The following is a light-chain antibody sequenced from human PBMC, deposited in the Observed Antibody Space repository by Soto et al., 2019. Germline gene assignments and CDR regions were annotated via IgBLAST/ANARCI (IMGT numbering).Light chain of an antibody. CDR1: QSISSTC. CDR3: QQHENLIT. V-gene: IGKV3-20*01. CDR2: GAS. Sequence: IALTQSPGTLSLAPGERATLSCSASQSISSTCSAWYQQPRRHAPRLLIYGASSRAAGIPDSLSGSASRTDFPLTISRMPPEDSAVYYCQQHENLITFGHGTLLEIK. J-gene: IGKJ5*01.